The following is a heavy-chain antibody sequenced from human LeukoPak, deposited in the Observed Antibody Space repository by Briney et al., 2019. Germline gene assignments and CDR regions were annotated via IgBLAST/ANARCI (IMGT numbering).Heavy chain of an antibody. Sequence: ASVKVSCKASGYTFTSYDINWVRQATGQGLEWMGWMNPNSGNTGYAQKFQGRVTMTRNTSISTAYMELSSLRSDDTAVYYCARDPEPYSSSWYGMDVWGQGTTVTVSS. V-gene: IGHV1-8*01. J-gene: IGHJ6*02. CDR3: ARDPEPYSSSWYGMDV. D-gene: IGHD6-13*01. CDR1: GYTFTSYD. CDR2: MNPNSGNT.